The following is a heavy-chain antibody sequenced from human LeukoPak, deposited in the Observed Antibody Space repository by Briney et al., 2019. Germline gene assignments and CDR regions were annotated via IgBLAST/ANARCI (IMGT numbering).Heavy chain of an antibody. CDR1: GFTFSDYY. D-gene: IGHD6-13*01. V-gene: IGHV3-11*01. Sequence: GGSLRLSRAASGFTFSDYYMSWIRQAPGKGLEWISYISSSSSIIYYADSVKGRFTISRDNAKSSLYLQMNSLTAEDTAVYYCVRDHTRLGYSSIWHYFDSWGQGTLVIVSS. CDR2: ISSSSSII. J-gene: IGHJ4*02. CDR3: VRDHTRLGYSSIWHYFDS.